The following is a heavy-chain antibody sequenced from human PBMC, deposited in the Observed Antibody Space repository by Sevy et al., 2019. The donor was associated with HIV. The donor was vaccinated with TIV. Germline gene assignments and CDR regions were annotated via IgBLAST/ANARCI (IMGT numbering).Heavy chain of an antibody. J-gene: IGHJ4*02. V-gene: IGHV3-7*02. CDR1: AINIRDYW. D-gene: IGHD2-15*01. CDR2: INPDGSKI. CDR3: VRAIQLAASY. Sequence: GGSLRLSCEASAINIRDYWMNWVRQAPGKGLEWVANINPDGSKIYYADSLKGRFTISRDYAKNSVFLQMTSLRAEDTAVYYCVRAIQLAASYWGQGMLVTVSS.